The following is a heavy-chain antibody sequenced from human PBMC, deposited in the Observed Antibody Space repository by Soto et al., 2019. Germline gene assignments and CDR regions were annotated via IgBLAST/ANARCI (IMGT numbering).Heavy chain of an antibody. J-gene: IGHJ4*02. CDR3: ERLGSIAADDFDY. CDR2: IYHSGST. D-gene: IGHD6-25*01. Sequence: QVQLQESGPGLVKPSETLSLTCTVSGGSISSSYWSWIRQPPGKGLEWTGYIYHSGSTNYNPSLKSRVTISVDTSNNQFSLKLSSVTAADTAVYYCERLGSIAADDFDYWGQGTLVTVSS. CDR1: GGSISSSY. V-gene: IGHV4-59*08.